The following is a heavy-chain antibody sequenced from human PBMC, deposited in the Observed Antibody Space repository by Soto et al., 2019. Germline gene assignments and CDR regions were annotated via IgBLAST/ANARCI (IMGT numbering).Heavy chain of an antibody. D-gene: IGHD6-13*01. V-gene: IGHV3-23*01. CDR1: GFTFSNYA. CDR3: SRLISSWYFDY. J-gene: IGHJ4*02. CDR2: ISGSGDST. Sequence: EVQLLESGGGLVQPGGSLRLSCAASGFTFSNYAMNWVRQSPGKGLEWVSAISGSGDSTYYADSVKGRFTISRDNSKNTMYLQMISLRAEDTAVYYCSRLISSWYFDYWGQGTLVTVSS.